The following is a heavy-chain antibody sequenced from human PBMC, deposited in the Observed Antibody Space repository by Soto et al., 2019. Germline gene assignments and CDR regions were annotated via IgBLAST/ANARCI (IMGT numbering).Heavy chain of an antibody. D-gene: IGHD6-19*01. CDR1: GYTFSNYG. V-gene: IGHV1-18*01. Sequence: QVQLVQSGAEVKKPGASVTVSCKTSGYTFSNYGINWVRQAPGQSLEWMGWISGYNGNTNYAHTVQGRVTMTTDTSTGTVYMELRGLKSDDTAIYYCSKFIMVGGWFDPNYYHGMDVWGQGTTVTVSS. CDR2: ISGYNGNT. CDR3: SKFIMVGGWFDPNYYHGMDV. J-gene: IGHJ6*02.